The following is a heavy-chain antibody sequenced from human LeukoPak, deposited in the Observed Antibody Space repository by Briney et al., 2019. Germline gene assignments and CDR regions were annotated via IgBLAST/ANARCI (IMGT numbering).Heavy chain of an antibody. CDR2: IYTSGST. J-gene: IGHJ4*02. D-gene: IGHD3-22*01. CDR1: GGPISSGSYY. CDR3: ARDGSSGYFFDY. Sequence: SETLSLTCTVSGGPISSGSYYWSWIRQPAGKGLEWIGRIYTSGSTNYNPSLKSRVTISVDTSKNQFSLKLSSVTAADTAVYYCARDGSSGYFFDYWGQGTLVTVSS. V-gene: IGHV4-61*02.